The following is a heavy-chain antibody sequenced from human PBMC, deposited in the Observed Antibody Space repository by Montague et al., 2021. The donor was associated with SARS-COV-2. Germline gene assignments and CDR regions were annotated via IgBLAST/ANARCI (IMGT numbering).Heavy chain of an antibody. CDR2: ISHGGTT. D-gene: IGHD6-19*01. CDR3: AREAKAVSGRLDS. CDR1: SDSFSSSDW. Sequence: SETLSLTCTVSSDSFSSSDWWSWVRQPPGKGLDWIGEISHGGTTNYKSPLKSRVTMSIDKSKKQFSMKLTSVTAADTALYYCAREAKAVSGRLDSWGQGTLVTVSS. J-gene: IGHJ4*02. V-gene: IGHV4-4*02.